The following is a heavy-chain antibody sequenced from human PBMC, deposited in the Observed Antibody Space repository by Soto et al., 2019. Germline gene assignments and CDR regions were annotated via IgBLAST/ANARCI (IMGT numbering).Heavy chain of an antibody. Sequence: EVQLVESGGGLVKPGGSLRLSCAASGFTFTRYSMNWVRQAPGKGLEWVSSISSTTNYIYYGDSMKGRFTISGDNAKNSLYREMTSRTAEETAVYSCAREPDDLTSNFNYWAEGTRVSGSS. D-gene: IGHD1-1*01. CDR1: GFTFTRYS. CDR2: ISSTTNYI. V-gene: IGHV3-21*06. J-gene: IGHJ4*02. CDR3: AREPDDLTSNFNY.